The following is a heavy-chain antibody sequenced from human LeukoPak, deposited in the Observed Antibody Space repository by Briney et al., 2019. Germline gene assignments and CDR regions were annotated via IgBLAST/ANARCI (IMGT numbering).Heavy chain of an antibody. CDR2: IYSGGST. Sequence: GGSLRLSRAASGFTVSSNYMSWVRQAPGKGLEWVSVIYSGGSTYYADSVKGRFTISRDNSKNTLYLQMNSLRAEDTAVYYCARESLGYGFDYWGQGTLVTVSS. V-gene: IGHV3-53*01. CDR3: ARESLGYGFDY. CDR1: GFTVSSNY. D-gene: IGHD2-8*01. J-gene: IGHJ4*02.